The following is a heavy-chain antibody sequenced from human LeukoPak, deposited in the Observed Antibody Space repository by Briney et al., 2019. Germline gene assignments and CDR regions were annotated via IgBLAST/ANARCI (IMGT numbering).Heavy chain of an antibody. V-gene: IGHV3-66*01. CDR1: GFTVSSNY. CDR3: ARDVRGSGSYPTYYYTGMDV. Sequence: GGSLRLSCAASGFTVSSNYMSWVRQAPGKGLDWVSGIYSGGSTYYADSVKGRFTISRDNAKNSLYLQMNSLRAEDTAVYYCARDVRGSGSYPTYYYTGMDVWGQGTTVTVSS. J-gene: IGHJ6*02. CDR2: IYSGGST. D-gene: IGHD3-10*01.